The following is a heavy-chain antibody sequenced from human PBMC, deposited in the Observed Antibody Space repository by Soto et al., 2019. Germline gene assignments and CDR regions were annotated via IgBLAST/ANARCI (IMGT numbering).Heavy chain of an antibody. CDR2: VLYDGSNK. V-gene: IGHV3-30-3*01. Sequence: QVQLVESGGGVVQPGRSLRLSCAASGFTFVSHAMNWVRQAPGKGLEWLAVVLYDGSNKYADSVKGRFTISRDNSKNTLYLQMNSLRPEDTAVEYGARERGLYDGMRWVDYWGQGTLVTVSS. CDR1: GFTFVSHA. J-gene: IGHJ4*02. CDR3: ARERGLYDGMRWVDY. D-gene: IGHD3-22*01.